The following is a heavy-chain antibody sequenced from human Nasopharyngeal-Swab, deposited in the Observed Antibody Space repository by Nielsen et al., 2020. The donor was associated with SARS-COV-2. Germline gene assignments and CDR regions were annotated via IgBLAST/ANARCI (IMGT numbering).Heavy chain of an antibody. V-gene: IGHV1-24*01. CDR1: GYTLTELS. Sequence: ASVKVSCKVSGYTLTELSMHWARQAPGKGLEWMGGFDPEDGETIYAQKFQGRVTMTEDTSTDTAYMELSSLRSEDTAVYYCARGAYCGGDCYPHDAFDIWGQGTMVTVSS. D-gene: IGHD2-21*02. CDR3: ARGAYCGGDCYPHDAFDI. CDR2: FDPEDGET. J-gene: IGHJ3*02.